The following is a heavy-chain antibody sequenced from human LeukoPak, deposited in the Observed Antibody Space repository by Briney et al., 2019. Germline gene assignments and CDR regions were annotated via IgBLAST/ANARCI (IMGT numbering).Heavy chain of an antibody. CDR2: IYYSGST. D-gene: IGHD3-3*01. Sequence: SQTLSLTCTVSGGSISSGDYYWSWIRQPPGKGLEWIGYIYYSGSTYYNPSLKSRVTISVDTSKNQFSLKLSSVTAADTAVYYCARPIWRGYLDAFDIWGQGTMVTVSS. CDR1: GGSISSGDYY. V-gene: IGHV4-30-4*08. CDR3: ARPIWRGYLDAFDI. J-gene: IGHJ3*02.